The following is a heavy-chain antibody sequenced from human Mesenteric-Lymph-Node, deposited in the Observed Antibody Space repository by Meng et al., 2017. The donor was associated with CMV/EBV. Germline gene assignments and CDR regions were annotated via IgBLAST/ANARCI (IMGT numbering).Heavy chain of an antibody. V-gene: IGHV3-74*01. CDR1: GFTFDTYW. CDR2: ISSDGSKI. D-gene: IGHD4/OR15-4a*01. CDR3: ARPPSLWDYGTHQPFNL. J-gene: IGHJ4*02. Sequence: GESLKISCAASGFTFDTYWMQWVRQVPGKGLVWLSHISSDGSKIGYADSVKGRFIISRDNTKNTLYLQMNTLRPEDSAMYYCARPPSLWDYGTHQPFNLWGQGTLVTVSS.